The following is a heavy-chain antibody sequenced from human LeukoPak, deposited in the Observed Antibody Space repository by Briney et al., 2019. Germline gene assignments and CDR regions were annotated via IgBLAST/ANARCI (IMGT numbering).Heavy chain of an antibody. D-gene: IGHD2-15*01. V-gene: IGHV3-66*01. CDR3: ARDDAMVALGG. Sequence: PGGSLRLSCTASGFTVSRSYMSWVRQAPGKGLEWVSIIYSGGSTYYADSVKGRFTISRDNSKNTLFLQMSSLRAEDTAVYYCARDDAMVALGGWGQGTLVTVSS. CDR2: IYSGGST. CDR1: GFTVSRSY. J-gene: IGHJ4*02.